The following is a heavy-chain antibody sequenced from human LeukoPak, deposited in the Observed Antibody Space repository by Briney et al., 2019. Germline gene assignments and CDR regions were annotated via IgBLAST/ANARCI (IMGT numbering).Heavy chain of an antibody. CDR1: GYTFTSYG. Sequence: GASVKVSCKASGYTFTSYGISWVRQAPGQGLEWMGWINTNTGNPTYAQGFTGRFVFSLDTSVSTAYLQISSLKAEDTAVYYCARRGVDTSDAFDIWGQGTMVTVSS. CDR2: INTNTGNP. J-gene: IGHJ3*02. D-gene: IGHD5-18*01. V-gene: IGHV7-4-1*02. CDR3: ARRGVDTSDAFDI.